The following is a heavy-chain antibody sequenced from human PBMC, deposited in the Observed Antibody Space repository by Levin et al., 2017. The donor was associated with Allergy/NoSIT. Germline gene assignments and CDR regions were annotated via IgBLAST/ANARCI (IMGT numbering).Heavy chain of an antibody. V-gene: IGHV3-48*03. CDR3: ARDGGSSGWPERQEDYYYGMDV. CDR2: ISSSGSTI. Sequence: GGSLRLSCAASGFTFSSYEMNWVRQAPGKGLEWVSYISSSGSTIYYADSVKGRFTISRDNAKNSLYLQMNSLRAEDTAVYYCARDGGSSGWPERQEDYYYGMDVWGQGTTVTVSS. J-gene: IGHJ6*02. D-gene: IGHD6-19*01. CDR1: GFTFSSYE.